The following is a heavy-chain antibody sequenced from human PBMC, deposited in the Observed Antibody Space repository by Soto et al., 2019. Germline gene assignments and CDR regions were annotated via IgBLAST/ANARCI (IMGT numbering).Heavy chain of an antibody. D-gene: IGHD3-3*01. J-gene: IGHJ6*02. CDR2: IWHDGTNK. CDR3: GRRKLSGSPAEYFFYYGVDV. V-gene: IGHV3-33*01. CDR1: GFTFSNYG. Sequence: HPGGSLRLSCAASGFTFSNYGMHWVRQAPGKGLEWVAVIWHDGTNKHYADSVKGRFTISRDNSKNTVFLQMHSLRADDTAVYYCGRRKLSGSPAEYFFYYGVDVWGQGTTVTVSS.